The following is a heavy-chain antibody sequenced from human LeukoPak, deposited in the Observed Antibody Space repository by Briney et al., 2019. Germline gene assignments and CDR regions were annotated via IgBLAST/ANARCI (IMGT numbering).Heavy chain of an antibody. V-gene: IGHV3-23*01. D-gene: IGHD3-22*01. J-gene: IGHJ3*01. CDR3: AKYDYYDSTGHLVGDAFDV. CDR1: GFTFGSYG. CDR2: ISGSGVGT. Sequence: VGSLRLSCTASGFTFGSYGMSWVRQVPGKGPEWVSAISGSGVGTYYADSVKGRFTISRDNSKNTLSLQMNSLKSEDTAVYYCAKYDYYDSTGHLVGDAFDVWGQGTTVTVSS.